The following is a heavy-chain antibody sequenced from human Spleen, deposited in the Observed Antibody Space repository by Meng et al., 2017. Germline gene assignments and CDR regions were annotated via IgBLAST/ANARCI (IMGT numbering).Heavy chain of an antibody. D-gene: IGHD2/OR15-2a*01. V-gene: IGHV4-61*01. CDR3: ARDFLGYY. CDR2: IHYSGST. J-gene: IGHJ4*02. Sequence: SETLSLTCSVSGDSVSTGSYYWSWIRQPPGKGLEWIGYIHYSGSTNYNPSLKSRVTMSVDTSKNQFSLKLSSVTAADTAVYYCARDFLGYYWGQGTLVTVSS. CDR1: GDSVSTGSYY.